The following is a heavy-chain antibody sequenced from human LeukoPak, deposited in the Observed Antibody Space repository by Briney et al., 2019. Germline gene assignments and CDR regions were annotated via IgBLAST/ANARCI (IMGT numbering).Heavy chain of an antibody. D-gene: IGHD1-26*01. CDR1: GYTFTAYY. V-gene: IGHV1-2*02. CDR2: INPNSGGT. J-gene: IGHJ5*02. Sequence: GASVKVSCKASGYTFTAYYIHWVRRAPGQGLEWMGWINPNSGGTESAQKFQGRVTMTRDTSISTAYMELSRLRSDDTAVYYCAGPWDQVGFDPWGQGTLVSVSS. CDR3: AGPWDQVGFDP.